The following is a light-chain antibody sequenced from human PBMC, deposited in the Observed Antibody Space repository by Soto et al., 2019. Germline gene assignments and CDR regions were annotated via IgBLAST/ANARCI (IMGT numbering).Light chain of an antibody. CDR2: GAS. CDR1: QSVSSN. CDR3: QQSSNWPWT. V-gene: IGKV3-15*01. J-gene: IGKJ1*01. Sequence: EIVLTQSPATLSVSPGARATLSCRASQSVSSNLAWFQQKPGQAPRLLIYGASTRATGIPARFSGSGSGTEFALTISSLRSEDFAVYYCQQSSNWPWTFGQGTKVDIK.